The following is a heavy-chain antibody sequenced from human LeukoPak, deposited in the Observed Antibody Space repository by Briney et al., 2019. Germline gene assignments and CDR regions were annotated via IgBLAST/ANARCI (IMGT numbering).Heavy chain of an antibody. Sequence: SETLSLTCAVYGGSFSGYYWSWIRQPPGKGLEWIGEINHSGSTNYNPSLKSRVTISVDTSKNQFSLKLSSVTAADTAVYYCARPGGQQLVYNWFDPWGQGTLVTVSS. CDR1: GGSFSGYY. J-gene: IGHJ5*02. V-gene: IGHV4-34*01. CDR3: ARPGGQQLVYNWFDP. CDR2: INHSGST. D-gene: IGHD6-13*01.